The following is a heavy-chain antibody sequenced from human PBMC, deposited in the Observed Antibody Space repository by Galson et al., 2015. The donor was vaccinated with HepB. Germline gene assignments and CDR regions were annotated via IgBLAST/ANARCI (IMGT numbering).Heavy chain of an antibody. CDR2: IIPAFGTP. J-gene: IGHJ6*03. V-gene: IGHV1-69*13. D-gene: IGHD2-2*01. Sequence: SVKVSCKASGDIFSSAGISWVRQAPGQGLQWMGGIIPAFGTPKYAQKFQGRVTITADESTSTAYMEMSTLTSDDTAVYYCASGQTRDYYFYYNMDVWGKGTTVTVSS. CDR3: ASGQTRDYYFYYNMDV. CDR1: GDIFSSAG.